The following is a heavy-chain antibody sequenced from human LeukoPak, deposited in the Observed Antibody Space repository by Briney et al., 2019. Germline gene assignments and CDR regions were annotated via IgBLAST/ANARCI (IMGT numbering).Heavy chain of an antibody. D-gene: IGHD1-26*01. V-gene: IGHV3-30-3*01. CDR3: ARDPRGSPYYFDY. J-gene: IGHJ4*02. CDR1: GFTFSSYA. CDR2: ISYDGTNK. Sequence: GGSLRLSCAASGFTFSSYAMHWVRQAPSKGLEWVAVISYDGTNKNYADSVKGRFTISRDNSKNTVYLQMNSLRVEDAAVYYCARDPRGSPYYFDYWGQGTLVTVSS.